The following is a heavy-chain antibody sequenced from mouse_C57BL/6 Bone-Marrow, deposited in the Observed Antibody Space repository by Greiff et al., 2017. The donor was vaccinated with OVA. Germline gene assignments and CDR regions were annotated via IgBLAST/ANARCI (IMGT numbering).Heavy chain of an antibody. CDR1: GYTFTSYW. CDR2: INPSNGGT. V-gene: IGHV1-53*01. J-gene: IGHJ4*01. D-gene: IGHD1-1*01. Sequence: QVQLQQPGTELVKPGASVKLSCKASGYTFTSYWMHWVKQRPGQGLEWIGNINPSNGGTYYNEKFKSKATLTVDKSSSTAYMQLSSLTSEDSAVYYYARRFLTTVVTGGMDYWGQGTSVTVSA. CDR3: ARRFLTTVVTGGMDY.